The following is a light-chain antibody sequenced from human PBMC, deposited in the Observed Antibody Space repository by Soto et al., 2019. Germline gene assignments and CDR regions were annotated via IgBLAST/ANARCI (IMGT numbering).Light chain of an antibody. CDR2: GIS. Sequence: EIVLTQSPGTLSLSPGERATLSCRASHTISSSYLAWYQQKPGQAPRLLMYGISRRATGIPDRFSGSGSGTEFTLHITRLEPEDFAVYYCQQYVNSSPRTFGQGTKVEIK. V-gene: IGKV3-20*01. J-gene: IGKJ1*01. CDR3: QQYVNSSPRT. CDR1: HTISSSY.